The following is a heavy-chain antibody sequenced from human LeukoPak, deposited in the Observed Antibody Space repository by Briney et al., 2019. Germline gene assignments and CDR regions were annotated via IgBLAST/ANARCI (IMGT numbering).Heavy chain of an antibody. CDR3: ARGSHVLRYSTADMDV. D-gene: IGHD3-9*01. CDR1: GYTFTSYA. CDR2: INTNTGNP. V-gene: IGHV7-4-1*02. J-gene: IGHJ6*03. Sequence: ASVKVSCKASGYTFTSYAMNWVRQAPGQGLELMGWINTNTGNPTYAQGFTGRFVFSLDTSVSTAYLQISSLKAEDTAVYYCARGSHVLRYSTADMDVWGKGTTVTASS.